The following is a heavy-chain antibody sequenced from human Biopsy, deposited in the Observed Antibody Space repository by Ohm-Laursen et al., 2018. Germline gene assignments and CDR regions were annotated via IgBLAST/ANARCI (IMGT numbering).Heavy chain of an antibody. CDR3: ARWETTLGRSLDS. CDR2: ISPYNGDT. J-gene: IGHJ5*01. Sequence: GASVKVSCKASGYTFTNYGISWVRQAPGQGLEWMGWISPYNGDTDYAQKLQGRVTMTTDTSTGTAYMELTSLTSDDTAVYFCARWETTLGRSLDSWGQGTLVAVSS. D-gene: IGHD1-26*01. V-gene: IGHV1-18*01. CDR1: GYTFTNYG.